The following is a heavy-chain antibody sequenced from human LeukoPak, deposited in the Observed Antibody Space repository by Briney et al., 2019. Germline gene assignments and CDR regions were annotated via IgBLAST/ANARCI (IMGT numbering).Heavy chain of an antibody. J-gene: IGHJ4*02. CDR1: GGTFSSYA. D-gene: IGHD4-17*01. CDR2: IIPIFGTA. Sequence: SVKVSCKASGGTFSSYAISWVRQAPGQGLEWMGGIIPIFGTANYAQKFQGRVTMTTDTSTSTAYMELRSLRSDDTAVYYCARVPGDYGDSRFDYWGQGTLVTVSS. CDR3: ARVPGDYGDSRFDY. V-gene: IGHV1-69*05.